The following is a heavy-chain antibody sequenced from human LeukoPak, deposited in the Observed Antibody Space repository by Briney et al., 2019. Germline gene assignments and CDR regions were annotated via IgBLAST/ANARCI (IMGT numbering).Heavy chain of an antibody. Sequence: GGSLRLSCVASGFPFSSYWMTWVRQAPGKGLEWVANIRQDGSKKSYVDSVKGRFTISRDNAKNSLYLQMNSLRAEDTAIYYCTRVGYIDEGIDYWGQGTLVSVSS. J-gene: IGHJ4*02. CDR3: TRVGYIDEGIDY. D-gene: IGHD5-24*01. CDR2: IRQDGSKK. V-gene: IGHV3-7*04. CDR1: GFPFSSYW.